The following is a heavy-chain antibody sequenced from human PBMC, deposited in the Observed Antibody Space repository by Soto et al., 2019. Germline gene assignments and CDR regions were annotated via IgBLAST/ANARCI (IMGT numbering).Heavy chain of an antibody. J-gene: IGHJ4*02. CDR1: GGSISTYY. D-gene: IGHD3-9*01. CDR2: IYYSGST. CDR3: AGRGRYFGFAHYFDY. Sequence: SETLSLTCTVSGGSISTYYWSWIRQPPGKGLEWIGYIYYSGSTNYNPSLKSRVTISVDTSKNQFSLKLSSVTAADTAVYYCAGRGRYFGFAHYFDYWGQGTLVTVSS. V-gene: IGHV4-59*01.